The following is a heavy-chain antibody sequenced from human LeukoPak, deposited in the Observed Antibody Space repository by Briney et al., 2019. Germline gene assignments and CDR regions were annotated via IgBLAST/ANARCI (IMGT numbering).Heavy chain of an antibody. J-gene: IGHJ4*02. V-gene: IGHV4-39*01. CDR1: GDSISTSSYY. D-gene: IGHD6-13*01. Sequence: SETLSLTCSVSGDSISTSSYYWGWIRQPPGKGLEWIGTIYYSGSTYYNPSLTSRVTISVDTSKNQFSLKLSSVTAADTAVYYCARLVAYGSSWYLRQNFDYWDQGTLVTVSS. CDR2: IYYSGST. CDR3: ARLVAYGSSWYLRQNFDY.